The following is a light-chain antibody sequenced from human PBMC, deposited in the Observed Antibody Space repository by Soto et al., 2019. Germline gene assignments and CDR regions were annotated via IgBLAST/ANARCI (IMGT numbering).Light chain of an antibody. Sequence: DTQMTQSPSSLSASVGDRVTITCLATQDIKTYLAWYQQKPGKVPSLLIYAASTLQSGVPSRFSGSGSGTDFTLTISSLQPEDVAVYNCQKYNTVPWAFGQGTKVEIK. J-gene: IGKJ1*01. CDR1: QDIKTY. CDR3: QKYNTVPWA. V-gene: IGKV1-27*01. CDR2: AAS.